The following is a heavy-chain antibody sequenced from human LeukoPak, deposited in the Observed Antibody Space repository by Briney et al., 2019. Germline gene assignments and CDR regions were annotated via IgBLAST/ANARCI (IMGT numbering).Heavy chain of an antibody. Sequence: SVKVSGKASGGPLGSFAISWVRQAPGQGLEWMGGIIPIFGTANYAQKFQGRVTITADESTSTAYMELSSLRSEDTAVYYCARLVDWTYYFDYWGQGTLVTVSS. J-gene: IGHJ4*02. CDR1: GGPLGSFA. CDR2: IIPIFGTA. D-gene: IGHD1-1*01. V-gene: IGHV1-69*13. CDR3: ARLVDWTYYFDY.